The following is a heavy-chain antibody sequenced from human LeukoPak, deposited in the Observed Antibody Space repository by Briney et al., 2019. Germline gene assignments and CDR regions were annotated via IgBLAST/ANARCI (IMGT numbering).Heavy chain of an antibody. D-gene: IGHD2-2*01. CDR2: IYPGDSDT. J-gene: IGHJ5*02. Sequence: GESLKISCKGSGYSFTNYWIGWVRQMPGKGLEWMGIIYPGDSDTRYSPSFQGQVTISADKSISTAYLQWSSLKASDTAMYYCARHGCSTTSRAQFDPWGQGTLVTVSS. CDR1: GYSFTNYW. CDR3: ARHGCSTTSRAQFDP. V-gene: IGHV5-51*01.